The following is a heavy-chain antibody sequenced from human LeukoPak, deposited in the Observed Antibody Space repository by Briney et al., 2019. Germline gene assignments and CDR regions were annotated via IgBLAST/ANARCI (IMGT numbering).Heavy chain of an antibody. D-gene: IGHD2-15*01. V-gene: IGHV3-23*01. CDR2: INDGGDST. Sequence: PGGSLRLSCAASGFTFSSCAMSWVRQAPGKGLEWVSAINDGGDSTYYADSVKGRFTISRDNSKNTLFLQMNSLRTEDTAVYYCAKPLGYCSYGTCYFTYWGQGTLVTVSS. CDR3: AKPLGYCSYGTCYFTY. J-gene: IGHJ4*02. CDR1: GFTFSSCA.